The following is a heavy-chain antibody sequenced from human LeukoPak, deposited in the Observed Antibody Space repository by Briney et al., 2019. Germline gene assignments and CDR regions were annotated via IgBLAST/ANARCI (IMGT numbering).Heavy chain of an antibody. CDR2: IYYSGST. CDR1: GGSISSHY. CDR3: ANLRIAVAGNWFDP. V-gene: IGHV4-59*11. D-gene: IGHD6-19*01. J-gene: IGHJ5*02. Sequence: PSETLSLTCTVSGGSISSHYWSWIRQPPGKGLEWIGYIYYSGSTNYNPSLKSRVTISVDTSKNQFSLKLSSVTAADTAVYYCANLRIAVAGNWFDPWGQGTLVTVSS.